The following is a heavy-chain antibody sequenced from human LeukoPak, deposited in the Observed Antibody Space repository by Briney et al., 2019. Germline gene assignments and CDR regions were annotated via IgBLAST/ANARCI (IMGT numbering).Heavy chain of an antibody. D-gene: IGHD3-3*01. CDR3: AKTTRLGIDLWSGYYFDY. Sequence: GASLQISCEGSGYSFTSYWIGGVRQLPGKGLEWMGIIYPGDSDTRYSPSLQGQVTISADKSISTAYLQWSSLKASDTAMYYCAKTTRLGIDLWSGYYFDYWGQGTLVTVSS. CDR1: GYSFTSYW. J-gene: IGHJ4*02. V-gene: IGHV5-51*01. CDR2: IYPGDSDT.